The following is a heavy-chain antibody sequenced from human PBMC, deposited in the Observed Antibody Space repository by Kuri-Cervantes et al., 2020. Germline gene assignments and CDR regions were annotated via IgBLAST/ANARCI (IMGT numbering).Heavy chain of an antibody. CDR2: IYTSGST. V-gene: IGHV4-4*07. CDR3: ARDGSGSSYMDV. Sequence: SETLSLTCTVSGGSISSYYWSWIRQPAGKGLEWIGRIYTSGSTNYNPSLKSRVTISVDKSKNQFSLKLTSVTAADTAVYYCARDGSGSSYMDVWGKGATVTVSS. CDR1: GGSISSYY. D-gene: IGHD1-1*01. J-gene: IGHJ6*03.